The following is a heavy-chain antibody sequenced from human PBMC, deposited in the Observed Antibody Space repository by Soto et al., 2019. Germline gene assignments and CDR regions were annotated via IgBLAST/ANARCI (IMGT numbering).Heavy chain of an antibody. J-gene: IGHJ4*02. CDR3: ARVPGRL. V-gene: IGHV3-53*02. D-gene: IGHD3-10*01. CDR2: VYSGGAT. CDR1: GFSVSRNY. Sequence: QLVETGGGLIQPGTSLTLSCAASGFSVSRNYMTWVRQAPGKGLEWVAFVYSGGATFYADSVEGRFILSRDASQNTMYLQMNNLRAEDTAVYYCARVPGRLWGRGTLVTVAS.